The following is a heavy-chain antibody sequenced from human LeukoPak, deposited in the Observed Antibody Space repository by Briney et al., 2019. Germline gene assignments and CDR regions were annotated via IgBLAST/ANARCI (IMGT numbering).Heavy chain of an antibody. CDR2: IYYSGST. J-gene: IGHJ4*02. Sequence: SETLSVTCTVSGASISSSYWSWIRQPPGKGLEWIGYIYYSGSTDYSPSLKSRVTLSVDTSKNQFSLKLSSVTAADTAVYYCARGRVYLDFWGQGTLVTVSS. CDR1: GASISSSY. CDR3: ARGRVYLDF. V-gene: IGHV4-59*01.